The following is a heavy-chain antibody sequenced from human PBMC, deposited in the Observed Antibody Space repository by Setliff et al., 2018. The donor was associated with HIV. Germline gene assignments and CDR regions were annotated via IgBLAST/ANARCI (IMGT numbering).Heavy chain of an antibody. CDR1: GHSISSGYH. CDR2: VYYSGST. Sequence: SETLSLTCAVSGHSISSGYHWGWIRQPPGKGLEWTGSVYYSGSTHYNPTLKSRASMSMDTSRNQFSLKLSSVTAADTAIYYCVRRKSELRLISDYMDVWGKGTTVTVSS. D-gene: IGHD3-10*01. CDR3: VRRKSELRLISDYMDV. J-gene: IGHJ6*03. V-gene: IGHV4-38-2*01.